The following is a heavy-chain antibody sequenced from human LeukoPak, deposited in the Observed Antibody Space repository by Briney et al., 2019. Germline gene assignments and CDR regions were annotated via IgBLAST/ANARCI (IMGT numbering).Heavy chain of an antibody. CDR2: ISYDGSNK. D-gene: IGHD3-10*01. V-gene: IGHV3-30*18. CDR1: GFTFSSYG. J-gene: IGHJ4*02. CDR3: AKGSGLLLWFGELFSYFDY. Sequence: PGGSLRLSCAVSGFTFSSYGMHWVRQAPGKGLEWVAVISYDGSNKYYADSVKGRFTISRDNSKNTLYLQMNSLRAEDTAVYYCAKGSGLLLWFGELFSYFDYWGQGTLVTVSS.